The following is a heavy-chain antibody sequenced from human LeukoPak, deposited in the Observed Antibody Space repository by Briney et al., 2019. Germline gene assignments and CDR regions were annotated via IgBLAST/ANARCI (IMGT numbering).Heavy chain of an antibody. CDR1: GGAFTSYA. J-gene: IGHJ5*02. V-gene: IGHV1-69*01. CDR2: IIPIFGTG. CDR3: ARDKLETVSFRWFDP. Sequence: SVKVSCKSSGGAFTSYAISWVRQAPGQGLEWMGGIIPIFGTGNYAQKFQGRVTITADESTSTAYMELSSLRSEDTAVYYCARDKLETVSFRWFDPWGQGTLVTVS. D-gene: IGHD4-11*01.